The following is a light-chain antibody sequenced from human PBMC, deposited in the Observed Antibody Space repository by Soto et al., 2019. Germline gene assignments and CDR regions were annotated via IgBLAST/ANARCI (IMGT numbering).Light chain of an antibody. CDR3: QPANSFPLT. Sequence: DIQVTQSPSSVSASVGDRVTITCRTSQDVSSWLAWYQQKPGKAPELLIYSASTLQTGVPSRFSGSGSGTDFTLTISSLQPEDFATYYCQPANSFPLTFGGGTKVEI. V-gene: IGKV1-12*01. CDR2: SAS. J-gene: IGKJ4*01. CDR1: QDVSSW.